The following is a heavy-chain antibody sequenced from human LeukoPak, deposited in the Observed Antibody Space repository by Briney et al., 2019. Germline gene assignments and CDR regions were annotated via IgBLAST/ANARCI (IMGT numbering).Heavy chain of an antibody. CDR2: ISWNSGSI. Sequence: GGSLRLSCAASGFTFSSYWMHWVRQAPGKGLEWVSGISWNSGSIGYADSVKGRFTISRDNAKNSLYLQMNSLRAEDTALYYCAKDTVTEDHYYYGMDVWGQGTTVTVSS. CDR3: AKDTVTEDHYYYGMDV. V-gene: IGHV3-9*01. CDR1: GFTFSSYW. J-gene: IGHJ6*02. D-gene: IGHD7-27*01.